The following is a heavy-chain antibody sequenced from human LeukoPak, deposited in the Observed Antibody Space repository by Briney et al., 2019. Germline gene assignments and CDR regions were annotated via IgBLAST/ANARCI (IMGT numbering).Heavy chain of an antibody. J-gene: IGHJ5*02. CDR3: AKGDSGHYYDSSGYLNWFDP. CDR2: ISGSGGNT. D-gene: IGHD3-22*01. Sequence: PGGSLRLSCAASGFTFSDYAMNWVRQAPGKGLEWVSVISGSGGNTYYADSVKGRFTISRDNSKNTLYLQMNSLRAEDTAVYYCAKGDSGHYYDSSGYLNWFDPWGQGTLVTVSS. V-gene: IGHV3-23*01. CDR1: GFTFSDYA.